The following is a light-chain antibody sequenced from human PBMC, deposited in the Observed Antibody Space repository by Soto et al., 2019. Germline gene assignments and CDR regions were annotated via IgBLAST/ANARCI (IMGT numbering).Light chain of an antibody. V-gene: IGLV1-51*01. CDR2: DNN. Sequence: QSVLTQPPSVSAAPGQQVTISCSGSSSNIGNNYVSWYQQLPGTAPKLLIYDNNKRPSGIPDRFSGSKSGTSATLGITGLQTGDEADYYCGTWDNSLSAGVFGGGTKLTVL. CDR1: SSNIGNNY. J-gene: IGLJ2*01. CDR3: GTWDNSLSAGV.